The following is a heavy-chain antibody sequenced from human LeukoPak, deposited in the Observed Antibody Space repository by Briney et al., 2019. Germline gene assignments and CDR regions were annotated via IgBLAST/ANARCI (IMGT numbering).Heavy chain of an antibody. CDR3: ATDRNSGSYFY. J-gene: IGHJ4*02. D-gene: IGHD1-26*01. Sequence: GGSLRLSCAASGFTFSSYGMSWVRQAPGKGLEWVSAISGSGGSTYYADSVKGRFTISRDNSKNTLYLQMNSLRAEDTAVYYCATDRNSGSYFYWGQGTLVTVSS. V-gene: IGHV3-23*01. CDR1: GFTFSSYG. CDR2: ISGSGGST.